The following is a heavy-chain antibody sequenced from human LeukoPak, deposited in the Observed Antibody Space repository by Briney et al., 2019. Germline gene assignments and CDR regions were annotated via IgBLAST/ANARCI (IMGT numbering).Heavy chain of an antibody. Sequence: PSQTLSLTCTVSGGSISSGDYYWSWIRQPPGKGLEWIGYIYYSGSTYYNPSLKSRVTISVDTSKNQFSLKLSSVTAADTAVYYCARDLYYDSSGYIFDYWGQGTLVTVSS. J-gene: IGHJ4*02. CDR1: GGSISSGDYY. CDR2: IYYSGST. D-gene: IGHD3-22*01. V-gene: IGHV4-30-4*08. CDR3: ARDLYYDSSGYIFDY.